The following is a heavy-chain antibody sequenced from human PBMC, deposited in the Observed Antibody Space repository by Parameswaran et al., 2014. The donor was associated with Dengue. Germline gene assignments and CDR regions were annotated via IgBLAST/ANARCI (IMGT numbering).Heavy chain of an antibody. J-gene: IGHJ6*02. CDR3: TRTVTDVYYYYGMDV. CDR2: IRSKAYGGTT. D-gene: IGHD4-11*01. V-gene: IGHV3-49*02. Sequence: VRQAPGKGLEWVGFIRSKAYGGTTEYAASVKGRFTISRDDSKSIAYLQMNSLKTEDTAVYYCTRTVTDVYYYYGMDVWGQGTTVTVSS.